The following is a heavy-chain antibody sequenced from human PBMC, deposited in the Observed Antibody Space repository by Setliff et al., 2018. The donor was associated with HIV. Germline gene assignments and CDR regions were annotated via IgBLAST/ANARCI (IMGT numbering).Heavy chain of an antibody. CDR2: ISAYNGNT. CDR1: GYTFTSYG. D-gene: IGHD2-15*01. J-gene: IGHJ1*01. CDR3: ADTLGYCSGDSWYGYFPH. V-gene: IGHV1-18*01. Sequence: ASVKVSCKASGYTFTSYGISWVRQAPGQGLEWMGWISAYNGNTNYAQKLQGRVTMTTDTSTSTAYMELRSLRSDDTAVYYCADTLGYCSGDSWYGYFPHWGQGTLVTSPQ.